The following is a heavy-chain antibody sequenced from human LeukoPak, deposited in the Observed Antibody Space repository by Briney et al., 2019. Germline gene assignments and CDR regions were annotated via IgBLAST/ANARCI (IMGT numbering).Heavy chain of an antibody. J-gene: IGHJ4*02. CDR2: INSDGSSI. CDR1: GFTFRSYW. V-gene: IGHV3-74*01. D-gene: IGHD2-15*01. Sequence: GGSLRLSCAASGFTFRSYWMHWVRQAPGKGLVWVSRINSDGSSITYADSVKGRFTISRDNAKNTFYLQMNSLRAEDTAVYYCARDQLYCSGGICYFDYWGRGTLVTVSS. CDR3: ARDQLYCSGGICYFDY.